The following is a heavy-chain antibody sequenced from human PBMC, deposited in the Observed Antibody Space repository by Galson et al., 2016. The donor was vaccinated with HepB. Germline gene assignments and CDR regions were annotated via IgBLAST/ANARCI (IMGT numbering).Heavy chain of an antibody. V-gene: IGHV3-33*01. Sequence: SLRLSCAASGFTFSNYGMPWVRQAPGKGLEWVAVIWYDGSEKYYADSVKGRFTISRDNSKNTLHLQMNSLRAEDTAVYYCARIYYEILTGLTPWYYFDSWGQGTLVTVSS. D-gene: IGHD3-9*01. CDR1: GFTFSNYG. J-gene: IGHJ4*02. CDR2: IWYDGSEK. CDR3: ARIYYEILTGLTPWYYFDS.